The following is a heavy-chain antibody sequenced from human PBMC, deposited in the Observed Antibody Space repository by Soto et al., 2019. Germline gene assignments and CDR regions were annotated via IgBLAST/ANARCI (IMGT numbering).Heavy chain of an antibody. Sequence: QITLKESGPTLVKPTQTLTLTCTFSGFSLSTSGVGVGWIRQPPAKALQWLALIYWDDDERYSPSLRSRLTVTKETSKNRVVLTMTNMDPVDTATYYCAYDNVGYFGMDVWGQGTTVTVSS. J-gene: IGHJ6*02. CDR3: AYDNVGYFGMDV. D-gene: IGHD3-10*02. CDR1: GFSLSTSGVG. V-gene: IGHV2-5*02. CDR2: IYWDDDE.